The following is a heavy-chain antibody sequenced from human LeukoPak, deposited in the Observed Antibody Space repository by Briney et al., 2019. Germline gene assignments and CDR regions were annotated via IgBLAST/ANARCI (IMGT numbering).Heavy chain of an antibody. CDR2: ISSSSSTI. Sequence: GGSLRLSCAASGFTFSSYSMNWVRQAPGKGLEWVSYISSSSSTIYYADSVKGRFTISRDNAKNSLYLQMNSLRAEDTAVYYCARVLSGSYLWFGDNSREAIDYWGQGTLVTVSS. D-gene: IGHD1-26*01. J-gene: IGHJ4*02. CDR3: ARVLSGSYLWFGDNSREAIDY. V-gene: IGHV3-48*01. CDR1: GFTFSSYS.